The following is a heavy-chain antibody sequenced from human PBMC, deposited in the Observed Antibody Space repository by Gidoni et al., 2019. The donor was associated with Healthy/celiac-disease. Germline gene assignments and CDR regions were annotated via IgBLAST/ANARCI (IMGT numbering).Heavy chain of an antibody. CDR1: GFTFSNPW. D-gene: IGHD3-22*01. V-gene: IGHV3-15*07. CDR2: IKSKTDGGTT. CDR3: TTGSLYYYDSSGYYLGVGIRIDY. Sequence: EVQLVEPGGGLVKPGGSLRLSCAASGFTFSNPWMNCVRQAPGKGLEWVGRIKSKTDGGTTAYAAPVKGRFTISRDDSKNTLYLQMNSLKTEDTAVYYCTTGSLYYYDSSGYYLGVGIRIDYWGQGTLVTVSS. J-gene: IGHJ4*02.